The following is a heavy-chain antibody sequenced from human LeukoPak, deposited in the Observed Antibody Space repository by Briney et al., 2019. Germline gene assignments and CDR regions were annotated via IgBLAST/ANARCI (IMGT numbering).Heavy chain of an antibody. V-gene: IGHV3-20*04. CDR1: GFTFSSYA. CDR3: ARDRFLRRPEPAEY. Sequence: GGSLRLSCAASGFTFSSYAMSWVRQAPGKGLEWVSSINWNGGSTGYADSVKGRFTISRDNAKNSLYLQMNSLRAEDTALYYCARDRFLRRPEPAEYWGQGTLVTVSS. CDR2: INWNGGST. J-gene: IGHJ4*02. D-gene: IGHD2/OR15-2a*01.